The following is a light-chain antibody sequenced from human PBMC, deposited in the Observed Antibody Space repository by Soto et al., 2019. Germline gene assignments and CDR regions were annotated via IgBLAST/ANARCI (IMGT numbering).Light chain of an antibody. J-gene: IGLJ1*01. CDR3: SSYTSSTAYV. V-gene: IGLV2-14*01. Sequence: QSVLTQPASVSGCPGHSITISCTGTSSDVGGYNYASWYQLHPGKAPKLMVYEVSNRPSGVSNRFSGSKSGNTASLTISGLQAEDEADYYCSSYTSSTAYVFGPGTKVPVL. CDR1: SSDVGGYNY. CDR2: EVS.